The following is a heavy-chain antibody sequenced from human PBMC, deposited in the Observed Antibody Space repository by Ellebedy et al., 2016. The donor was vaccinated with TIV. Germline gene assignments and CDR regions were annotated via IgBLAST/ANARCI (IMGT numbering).Heavy chain of an antibody. D-gene: IGHD3-9*01. J-gene: IGHJ4*01. V-gene: IGHV3-72*01. Sequence: GGSLRLSCAASGITVTDQYMDWVRQAPGKGLEWVGFIRSKIYGGTTEYAASVKGRFTISRDRSRNSLSLQMNSLKIDDTAVYYCSSRRLTGGIDDWGRGTLVTVSS. CDR3: SSRRLTGGIDD. CDR1: GITVTDQY. CDR2: IRSKIYGGTT.